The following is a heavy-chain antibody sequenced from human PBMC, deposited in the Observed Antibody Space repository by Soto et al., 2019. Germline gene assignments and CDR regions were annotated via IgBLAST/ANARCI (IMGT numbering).Heavy chain of an antibody. CDR1: GFTFSSYS. V-gene: IGHV3-48*01. CDR2: ISSSSSTI. D-gene: IGHD3-22*01. Sequence: GGSLRLSCAASGFTFSSYSMNWVRQAPGKGLEWVSYISSSSSTIYYADSVKGRFTISRDNAKNTLYLQMNSLRAEDTAVYYCARDDHHYYYDSSGYYFLYYFDYWGQGTLVTVSS. CDR3: ARDDHHYYYDSSGYYFLYYFDY. J-gene: IGHJ4*02.